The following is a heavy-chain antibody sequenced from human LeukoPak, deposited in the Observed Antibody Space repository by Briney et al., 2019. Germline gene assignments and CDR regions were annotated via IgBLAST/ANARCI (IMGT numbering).Heavy chain of an antibody. CDR2: ISYDGSNK. D-gene: IGHD3-9*01. Sequence: GGSLGLSCAASGFTFSSYGMHWVRQAPGKGLEWVAVISYDGSNKYYADSVKGRFTISRDNSKNTLYLQMNSLRAEDTAVYYCAKASGTYDILTGYGWFDPWGQGTLVTVSS. CDR1: GFTFSSYG. V-gene: IGHV3-30*18. CDR3: AKASGTYDILTGYGWFDP. J-gene: IGHJ5*02.